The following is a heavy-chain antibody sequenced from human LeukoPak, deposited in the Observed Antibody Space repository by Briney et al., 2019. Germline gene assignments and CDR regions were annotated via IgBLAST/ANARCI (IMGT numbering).Heavy chain of an antibody. V-gene: IGHV4-34*01. CDR2: INHSGST. CDR1: GGSFSGYY. D-gene: IGHD3-10*01. J-gene: IGHJ4*02. CDR3: ARLIRGSGSSSYHFDY. Sequence: KPSETLSLTCAVYGGSFSGYYWSWIRQPPGKGLEWIGEINHSGSTNYNPSLKSRVTISVDTSKNQFSLKLSSVTAADTAVYYCARLIRGSGSSSYHFDYWGQGTLVTVSS.